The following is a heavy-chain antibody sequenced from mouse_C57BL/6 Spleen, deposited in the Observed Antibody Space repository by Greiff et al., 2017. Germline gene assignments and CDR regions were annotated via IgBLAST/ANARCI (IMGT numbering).Heavy chain of an antibody. J-gene: IGHJ2*01. Sequence: QVQLQQPGAELVMPGASVKLSCKASGYTFTSYWMHWVKQRPGQGLEWIGEIDPSDSYTNYNQKFKGKATLTVDKSSSTAYMQLSSLTYEDSAVYYYARAQERGLPYYCDYWGQGTTLTVSS. V-gene: IGHV1-69*01. CDR1: GYTFTSYW. D-gene: IGHD2-2*01. CDR2: IDPSDSYT. CDR3: ARAQERGLPYYCDY.